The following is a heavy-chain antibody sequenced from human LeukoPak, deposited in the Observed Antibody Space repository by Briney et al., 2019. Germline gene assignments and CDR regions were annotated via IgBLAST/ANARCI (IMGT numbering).Heavy chain of an antibody. CDR3: ARRYGSGSSGTFDY. CDR2: IYYSGST. Sequence: PSETLSLTCTVSGGSISSYYWSWIRQPPGKGLEWIAYIYYSGSTNYNPSLKSRVTISVDTSKNQFSLKLSSVTAADTAVYYCARRYGSGSSGTFDYWGQGTLVTVSS. CDR1: GGSISSYY. J-gene: IGHJ4*02. V-gene: IGHV4-59*01. D-gene: IGHD3-10*01.